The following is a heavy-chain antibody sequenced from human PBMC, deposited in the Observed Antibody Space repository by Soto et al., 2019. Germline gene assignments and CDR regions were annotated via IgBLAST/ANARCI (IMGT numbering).Heavy chain of an antibody. V-gene: IGHV3-30*18. J-gene: IGHJ6*01. CDR2: ISYDGSNK. CDR3: AKDKGSIAAAGWSRYNGMDV. CDR1: GFTFSSYG. D-gene: IGHD6-13*01. Sequence: QVQLVESGGGVVQPGRSLRLSCAASGFTFSSYGMHWVRHAPGKGLEWVAVISYDGSNKYYADSVKGRFTISRDNSKNTLYLQMNRLRAEDTAVYYCAKDKGSIAAAGWSRYNGMDVWGQGTTVTVSS.